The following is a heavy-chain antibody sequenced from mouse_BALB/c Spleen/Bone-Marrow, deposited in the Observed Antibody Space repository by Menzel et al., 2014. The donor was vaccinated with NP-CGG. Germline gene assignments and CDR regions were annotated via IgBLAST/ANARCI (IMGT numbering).Heavy chain of an antibody. V-gene: IGHV5-17*02. CDR3: TRKGALITHYYAMDY. J-gene: IGHJ4*01. CDR1: GFAFSGFG. D-gene: IGHD2-4*01. CDR2: ISSGSSTI. Sequence: EVQLVESGGGLVQPGGSRKLSCAASGFAFSGFGMHWVRQAPEKGLEWVAYISSGSSTIYYADTVKGRFTISRDNPKNTLFLQMTSLRSEDTAMYYCTRKGALITHYYAMDYWGQGTSVTVSS.